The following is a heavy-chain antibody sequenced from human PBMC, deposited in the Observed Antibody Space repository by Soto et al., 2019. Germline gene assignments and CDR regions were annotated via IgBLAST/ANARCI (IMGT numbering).Heavy chain of an antibody. D-gene: IGHD2-21*02. CDR3: ARDCLKFLGAQIDPLLF. Sequence: GASVKVSCKASGYTFTGYYMHWVRQAPGQGLEWMGWINPNSGGTNYAQKFQGWVTMTRDTSISTAYMELSRLRSDDTAVYYCARDCLKFLGAQIDPLLFWGQGTLVTVSS. J-gene: IGHJ4*02. CDR2: INPNSGGT. CDR1: GYTFTGYY. V-gene: IGHV1-2*04.